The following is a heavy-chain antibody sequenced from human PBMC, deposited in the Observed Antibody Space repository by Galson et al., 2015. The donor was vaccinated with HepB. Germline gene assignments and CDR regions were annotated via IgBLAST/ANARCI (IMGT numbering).Heavy chain of an antibody. CDR3: ARRGGYCSGGSCYEDWFDP. CDR1: GYTFTSYF. CDR2: INPSGGST. J-gene: IGHJ5*02. Sequence: SVKVSCKASGYTFTSYFFHWVRQAPGQGLEWMGIINPSGGSTSYAQKFQGRVTMTRDTSTSTVYMELSSLRSEDTAVYYCARRGGYCSGGSCYEDWFDPWGQGTLVTVSS. V-gene: IGHV1-46*01. D-gene: IGHD2-15*01.